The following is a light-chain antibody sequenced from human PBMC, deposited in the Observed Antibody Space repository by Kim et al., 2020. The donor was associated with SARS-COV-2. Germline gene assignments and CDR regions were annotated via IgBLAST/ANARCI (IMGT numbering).Light chain of an antibody. CDR3: MQALQTPYT. Sequence: DIVMTQSPLSLPVTPGEPASISCRSSQSLLQSNEYNYLDWYVQKPGQSPQLLIYLGSNRAFEIPDRFSGSGSGTDFTLKISRVESEDVGVYYCMQALQTPYTFGQGTKLEIK. J-gene: IGKJ2*01. CDR2: LGS. CDR1: QSLLQSNEYNY. V-gene: IGKV2-28*01.